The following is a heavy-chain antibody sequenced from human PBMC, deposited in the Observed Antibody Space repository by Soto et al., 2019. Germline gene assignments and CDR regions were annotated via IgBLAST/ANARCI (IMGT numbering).Heavy chain of an antibody. CDR3: AKDILTGSPYSYGMDV. J-gene: IGHJ6*02. V-gene: IGHV3-23*01. CDR1: GVTFNSYA. CDR2: ISNSGGDT. Sequence: GSLRLSCAASGVTFNSYAMSWVRQAPGKGLEWVSAISNSGGDTYYADSVKGRFTISRDNSKNTLYVQMNSLRAEDTAIYYCAKDILTGSPYSYGMDVWGQGTTVTVSS. D-gene: IGHD3-9*01.